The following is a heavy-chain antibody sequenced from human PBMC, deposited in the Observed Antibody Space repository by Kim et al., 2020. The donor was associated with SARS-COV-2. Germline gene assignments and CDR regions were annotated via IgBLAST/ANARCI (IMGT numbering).Heavy chain of an antibody. V-gene: IGHV1-18*01. CDR1: GYTFTSYG. Sequence: ASVKVSCKASGYTFTSYGISWVRQAPGQGLEWMGWISAYNGNTNYAHKPQGRDTMTTDTSTSTAYMELRSLRSDDTAVYYCARDQEEAGFGELCRFDPWGQGTLVTVSS. CDR2: ISAYNGNT. D-gene: IGHD3-10*01. CDR3: ARDQEEAGFGELCRFDP. J-gene: IGHJ5*02.